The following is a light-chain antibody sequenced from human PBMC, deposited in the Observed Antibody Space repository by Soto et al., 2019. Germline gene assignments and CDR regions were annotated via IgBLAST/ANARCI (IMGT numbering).Light chain of an antibody. Sequence: IVLTQSPGTLSLSPGERASLSCRASQSVSSSYLAWYQQKPGQAPRLLIYGASTRATGIPARFSGSGSGTDFTLTISSLQSEDFAVYYCQQYNNWPRTFGQGTKVDIK. CDR2: GAS. J-gene: IGKJ1*01. V-gene: IGKV3-15*01. CDR1: QSVSSSY. CDR3: QQYNNWPRT.